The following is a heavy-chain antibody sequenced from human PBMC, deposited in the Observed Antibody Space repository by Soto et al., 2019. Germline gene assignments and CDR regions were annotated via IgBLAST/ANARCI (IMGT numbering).Heavy chain of an antibody. CDR1: GGTFSSYA. J-gene: IGHJ4*02. CDR2: IIPIFGTA. V-gene: IGHV1-69*13. CDR3: ARGGYDSSGYLGHRAFDY. Sequence: GASVKVFCKASGGTFSSYAISWVRQAPGQGLEWMGGIIPIFGTANYAQKFQGRVTITADESTSTAYMELSSLRSEDTAVYYCARGGYDSSGYLGHRAFDYWGQGTLVTVSS. D-gene: IGHD3-22*01.